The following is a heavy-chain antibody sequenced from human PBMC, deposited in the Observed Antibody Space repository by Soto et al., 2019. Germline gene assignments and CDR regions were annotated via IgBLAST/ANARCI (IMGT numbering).Heavy chain of an antibody. CDR1: GFTFSSCA. CDR2: ISGNGGST. Sequence: GGSLRLSCAASGFTFSSCAMGWVRQAPGKGLEWVSGISGNGGSTYYADAVKGRFTISRDNSKNTLYLQMNSLRAEDTAVYYCAKDLGYDILTGYYKGGYFDYWGQGTLVTVSS. CDR3: AKDLGYDILTGYYKGGYFDY. V-gene: IGHV3-23*01. J-gene: IGHJ4*02. D-gene: IGHD3-9*01.